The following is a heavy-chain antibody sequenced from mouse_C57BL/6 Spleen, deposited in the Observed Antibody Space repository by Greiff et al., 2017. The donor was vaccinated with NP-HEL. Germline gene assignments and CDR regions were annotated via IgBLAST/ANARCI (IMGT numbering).Heavy chain of an antibody. CDR2: ISSGGDYI. J-gene: IGHJ1*03. Sequence: EVKLVESGEGLVKPGGSLKLSCAASGFTFSSYAMSWVRQTPEKRLEWVAYISSGGDYIYYADTVKGRFTISRDNARNTLYLQMSSLKSEDTAMYYCTRVDYYGSSPSYWYFDVWGTGTTVTVSS. D-gene: IGHD1-1*01. CDR1: GFTFSSYA. V-gene: IGHV5-9-1*02. CDR3: TRVDYYGSSPSYWYFDV.